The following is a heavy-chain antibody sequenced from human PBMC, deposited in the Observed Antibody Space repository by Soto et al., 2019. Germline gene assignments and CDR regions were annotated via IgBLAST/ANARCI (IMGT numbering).Heavy chain of an antibody. Sequence: LRLSCTTSGFTFGDYAMNWVRQAPGKGLEWVSVIRSKASGGTTDYAASVKDRFTVSRDDSKSVAYLQMNSLRTEDTAAYYCSRRGFYFDYWGQGTLVTVSS. CDR1: GFTFGDYA. CDR2: IRSKASGGTT. J-gene: IGHJ4*02. CDR3: SRRGFYFDY. V-gene: IGHV3-49*04.